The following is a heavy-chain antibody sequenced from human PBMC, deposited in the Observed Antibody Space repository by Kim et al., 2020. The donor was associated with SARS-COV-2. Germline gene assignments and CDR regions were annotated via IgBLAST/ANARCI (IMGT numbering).Heavy chain of an antibody. CDR1: GFTFDTYA. Sequence: GGSLRLSCAASGFTFDTYAMSWVRQAPGKGLEWVSVISGNGVNKSYADAVRGRFTISRDNSQNTLYLQMNILRDEDTALDYCATVGVMDGYNYFYYYGM. V-gene: IGHV3-23*01. D-gene: IGHD3-16*01. CDR2: ISGNGVNK. J-gene: IGHJ6*01. CDR3: ATVGVMDGYNYFYYYGM.